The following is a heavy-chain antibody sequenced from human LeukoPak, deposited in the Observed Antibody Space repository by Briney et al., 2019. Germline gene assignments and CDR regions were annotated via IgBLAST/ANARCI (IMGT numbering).Heavy chain of an antibody. CDR1: DYSISSGYGYY. D-gene: IGHD5/OR15-5a*01. CDR2: IYHSGIT. J-gene: IGHJ4*02. V-gene: IGHV4-38-2*02. Sequence: SETLSLTCTVSDYSISSGYGYYWGWIRQPPGKGLEWIGNIYHSGITYYNHFNSSLKSRVTISIDTSKNQFSLRLTSVTAADTAVYFCATLVSPRYYFDYWGQGILVTVSS. CDR3: ATLVSPRYYFDY.